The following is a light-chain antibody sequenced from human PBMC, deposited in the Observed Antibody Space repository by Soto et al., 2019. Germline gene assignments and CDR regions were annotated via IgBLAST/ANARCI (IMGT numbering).Light chain of an antibody. V-gene: IGKV3D-20*02. CDR2: GAS. Sequence: EIVLTQSPGTLSLSPGEGATLSCRASQSVSSSYLAWYQQKPGQAPRLLIYGASSRATGIPDRFSGSGSGTDFTLTISRLEPEDFAMYYCQQRSNWPPSFGPGTKVDIK. CDR3: QQRSNWPPS. CDR1: QSVSSSY. J-gene: IGKJ3*01.